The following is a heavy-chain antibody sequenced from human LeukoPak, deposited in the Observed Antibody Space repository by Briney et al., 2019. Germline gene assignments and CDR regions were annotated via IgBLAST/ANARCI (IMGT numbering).Heavy chain of an antibody. D-gene: IGHD1-14*01. J-gene: IGHJ6*04. CDR2: IYTSGST. CDR1: GGSISSYY. V-gene: IGHV4-4*09. Sequence: SETLSLTCAVYGGSISSYYWSWIRQPPGKGLEWIGYIYTSGSTNYNPSLKSRVTISVDTSKNQFSLKLSSVTAADTAVYYCARRSTTMDVWGKGTTVTVSS. CDR3: ARRSTTMDV.